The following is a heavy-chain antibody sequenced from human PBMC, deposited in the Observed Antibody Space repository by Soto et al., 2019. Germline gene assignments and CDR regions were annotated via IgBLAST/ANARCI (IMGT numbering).Heavy chain of an antibody. Sequence: SETLSLTCAVYGGFLSESYWTWIRQPPGKGLEWIGEINHVGGTNYNPSLKSRVTMSVDTSQNQFSLRLISVTAADTAMYFCLRTRYQLPSSFLWFDPWGQGTLVTVSS. CDR2: INHVGGT. J-gene: IGHJ5*02. V-gene: IGHV4-34*01. CDR3: LRTRYQLPSSFLWFDP. D-gene: IGHD3-16*02. CDR1: GGFLSESY.